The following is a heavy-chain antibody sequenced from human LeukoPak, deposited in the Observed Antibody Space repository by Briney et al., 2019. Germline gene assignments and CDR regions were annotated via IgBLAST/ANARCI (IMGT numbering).Heavy chain of an antibody. CDR1: GFTLSSYA. Sequence: SGGSLRLSCAASGFTLSSYAMSWVRQAPGKGLEWVSAISGSGGSTYYADSVKGRFTISRDNSKNTLYLQMNSLRAEDTAVYYCAKFSGYYETYFDYWGQGTLVTVSS. D-gene: IGHD3-22*01. V-gene: IGHV3-23*01. CDR3: AKFSGYYETYFDY. CDR2: ISGSGGST. J-gene: IGHJ4*02.